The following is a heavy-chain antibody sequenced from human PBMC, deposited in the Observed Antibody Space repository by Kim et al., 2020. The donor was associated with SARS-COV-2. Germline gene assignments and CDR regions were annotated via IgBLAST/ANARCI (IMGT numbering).Heavy chain of an antibody. Sequence: SETLSLTCKVSGGSISSSYWSWMRQSPRKGLEWIGYIHYSGDTNFNPSLESRVAITVDTSNNEFSLTLRSVTAADTAVYYCATDTGTGDDAFHIWGEGT. CDR2: IHYSGDT. D-gene: IGHD1-1*01. J-gene: IGHJ3*02. V-gene: IGHV4-59*01. CDR1: GGSISSSY. CDR3: ATDTGTGDDAFHI.